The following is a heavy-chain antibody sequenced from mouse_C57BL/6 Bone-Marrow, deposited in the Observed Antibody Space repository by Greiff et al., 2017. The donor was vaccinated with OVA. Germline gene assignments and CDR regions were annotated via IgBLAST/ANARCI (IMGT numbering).Heavy chain of an antibody. Sequence: QVQLQQPGAELVKPGASVKMSCKASGYTFTSYWITWVKQRPGQGLEWIGDIYPGSGSTNYNEQFKSKATLTVDTSSSAAYMQLSSLTSEDSAVYYCARREYWYFDVWGTGTTVTVSS. V-gene: IGHV1-55*01. CDR3: ARREYWYFDV. J-gene: IGHJ1*03. CDR2: IYPGSGST. CDR1: GYTFTSYW.